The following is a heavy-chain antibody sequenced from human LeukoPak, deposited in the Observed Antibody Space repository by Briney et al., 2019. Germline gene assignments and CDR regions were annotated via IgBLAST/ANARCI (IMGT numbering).Heavy chain of an antibody. Sequence: PGGSLRLSCAASGVTFSSNTMHWVRLAPGKGLEWVALISYDGSNKYYADSVKGRFTISRDNPKNTLYLQMNSLRAEDTAVYYCARDLTPSRYSSSWNRFDYWGQGTLVTVSS. CDR2: ISYDGSNK. D-gene: IGHD6-13*01. CDR3: ARDLTPSRYSSSWNRFDY. CDR1: GVTFSSNT. J-gene: IGHJ4*02. V-gene: IGHV3-30-3*01.